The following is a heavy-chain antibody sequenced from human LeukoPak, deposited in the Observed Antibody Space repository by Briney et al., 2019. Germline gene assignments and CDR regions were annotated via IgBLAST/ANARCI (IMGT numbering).Heavy chain of an antibody. J-gene: IGHJ4*02. CDR3: ARGLRDFPAFDS. CDR2: INAANGHT. V-gene: IGHV1-3*01. D-gene: IGHD2-2*01. Sequence: ASVKVSCKTSGYTFTNYAIHWVRQAPGQRFEWMGWINAANGHTKYSQEFQGRITLTRDTSATTAYMELRRLRSDDTAVYYCARGLRDFPAFDSWGKGTLVTVSS. CDR1: GYTFTNYA.